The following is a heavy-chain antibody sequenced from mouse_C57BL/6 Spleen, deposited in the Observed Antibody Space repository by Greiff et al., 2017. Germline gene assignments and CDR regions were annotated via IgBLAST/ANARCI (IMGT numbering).Heavy chain of an antibody. CDR1: GFTFSSYA. V-gene: IGHV5-9-1*02. CDR3: TRDHGCGSRYAMDY. D-gene: IGHD1-1*01. CDR2: ISSGGDYI. J-gene: IGHJ4*01. Sequence: EVKVVESGAGLVKPGGSLKLSCAASGFTFSSYAMSWVRQTPEKRLEWVAYISSGGDYIYYADTVKGRFTISRHNARNTLYLQMSSLKSEDTPMYYCTRDHGCGSRYAMDYWGQGTSVTVSS.